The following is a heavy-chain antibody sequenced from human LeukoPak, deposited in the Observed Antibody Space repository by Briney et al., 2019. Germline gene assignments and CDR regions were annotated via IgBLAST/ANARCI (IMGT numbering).Heavy chain of an antibody. CDR1: GFTFSSYA. J-gene: IGHJ4*02. D-gene: IGHD2/OR15-2a*01. CDR3: AKETFLADGGY. V-gene: IGHV3-30*02. CDR2: IRYDGNNE. Sequence: GRSLRLSCAASGFTFSSYAMHWVRQAPGKGLEWVGFIRYDGNNEYYADSVRGRFTISRDNSKRTLYLQMNSLRAEDTAVYYCAKETFLADGGYWGQGTLVTVSS.